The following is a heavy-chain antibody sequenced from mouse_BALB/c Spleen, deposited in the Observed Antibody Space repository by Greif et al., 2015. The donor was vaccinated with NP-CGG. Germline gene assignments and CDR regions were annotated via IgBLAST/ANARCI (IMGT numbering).Heavy chain of an antibody. CDR2: ISSGGSYT. CDR1: GFTFSSYG. J-gene: IGHJ1*01. V-gene: IGHV5-6*01. Sequence: DVQLVESGGDLVKPGGSLKLSCAASGFTFSSYGMSWVRQTPDKRLEWVATISSGGSYTYYPDSVKGRFTISRDNAKNTLYLQMSSLKSEDTAMYYCARHPPVIIGHFDVWGAGTTVTVSS. D-gene: IGHD3-3*01. CDR3: ARHPPVIIGHFDV.